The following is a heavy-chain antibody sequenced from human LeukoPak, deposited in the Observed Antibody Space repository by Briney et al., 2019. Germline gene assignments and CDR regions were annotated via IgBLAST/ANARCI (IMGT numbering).Heavy chain of an antibody. Sequence: ASVKVSCKASGGTFSSYAISWVRQAPGQGLEWMGGIIPIFGTANYAQKFQGRVTITADESTSTAYMELSSLRSEDTAVYYCARDGYHDTERNWFDPWGRGTLVTVSS. V-gene: IGHV1-69*13. CDR1: GGTFSSYA. D-gene: IGHD5-12*01. J-gene: IGHJ5*02. CDR2: IIPIFGTA. CDR3: ARDGYHDTERNWFDP.